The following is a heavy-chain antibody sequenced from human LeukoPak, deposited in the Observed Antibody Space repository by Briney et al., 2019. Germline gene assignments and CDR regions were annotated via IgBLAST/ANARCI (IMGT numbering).Heavy chain of an antibody. CDR2: IRSKANSYAT. D-gene: IGHD5-18*01. J-gene: IGHJ4*02. CDR3: TTVDTTMV. Sequence: GGSLTLSCAASGFTFSASTMHWVRQASGKGVEGVGRIRSKANSYATAYAAWVKGRFTIPRDDSKITAYLQMNSLETEYTAVYYCTTVDTTMVWGQGTLVTVSS. CDR1: GFTFSAST. V-gene: IGHV3-73*01.